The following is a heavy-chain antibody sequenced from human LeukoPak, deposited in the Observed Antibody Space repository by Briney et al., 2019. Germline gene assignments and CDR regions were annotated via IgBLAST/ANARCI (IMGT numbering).Heavy chain of an antibody. D-gene: IGHD2-21*02. CDR3: ARDLYCGGDCYGI. CDR1: GGSVSSGSYY. CDR2: IYYSGST. J-gene: IGHJ3*02. Sequence: SETLSLTCTVSGGSVSSGSYYWSWIRQPPGKGLEWIGYIYYSGSTNYNPSLKSRVTISVDTSKNQFSLKLWSVTAADTAVYYCARDLYCGGDCYGIWGQGTMVTVSS. V-gene: IGHV4-61*01.